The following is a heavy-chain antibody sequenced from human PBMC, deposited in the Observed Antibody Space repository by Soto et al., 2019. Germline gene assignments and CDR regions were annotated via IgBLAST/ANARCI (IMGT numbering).Heavy chain of an antibody. CDR3: EKYGYSYCSNGVCVDY. CDR2: ISGSGSST. Sequence: GGSLRLSCAASGFTFSSYGMSWVRQAPGKGLEWVSAISGSGSSTYYSDSAKGRFTIYRDNSKNTQYLQMNSLRAEETAVYDCEKYGYSYCSNGVCVDYWGQGTLVTVSS. V-gene: IGHV3-23*01. CDR1: GFTFSSYG. J-gene: IGHJ4*02. D-gene: IGHD2-8*01.